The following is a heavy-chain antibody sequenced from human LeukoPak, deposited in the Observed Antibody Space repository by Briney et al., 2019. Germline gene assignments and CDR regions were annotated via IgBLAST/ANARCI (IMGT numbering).Heavy chain of an antibody. Sequence: PGGSLRLSCAASGFTFSSYSMNWVRQAPGKGLEWVSSISSSSSYIYYADSVKGRLTISRDNAKNSLYLQVNSLRAEDTAVYYCARVKFQEKYFDYWGQGTLVTVSS. V-gene: IGHV3-21*01. CDR3: ARVKFQEKYFDY. CDR1: GFTFSSYS. CDR2: ISSSSSYI. J-gene: IGHJ4*02.